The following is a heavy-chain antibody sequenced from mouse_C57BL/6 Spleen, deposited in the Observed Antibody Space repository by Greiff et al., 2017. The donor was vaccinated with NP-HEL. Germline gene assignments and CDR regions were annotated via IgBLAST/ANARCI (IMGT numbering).Heavy chain of an antibody. CDR2: INPSNGGT. J-gene: IGHJ4*01. Sequence: QVQLQQPGTELVKPGASVKLSCKASGYTFTSYWMHWVKQRPGQGLEWIGNINPSNGGTNYNEKFKSKATLTVDKSSSTAYMQLSSLTSEDSAVYYYAAVCYGYDDGYAMDYWGQGTSVTVSS. V-gene: IGHV1-53*01. D-gene: IGHD2-2*01. CDR1: GYTFTSYW. CDR3: AAVCYGYDDGYAMDY.